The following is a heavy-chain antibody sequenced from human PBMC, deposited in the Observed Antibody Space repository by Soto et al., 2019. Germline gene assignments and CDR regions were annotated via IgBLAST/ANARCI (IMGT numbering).Heavy chain of an antibody. CDR3: ASASGNNYVGGTISFFDY. CDR1: GGTFSTYS. D-gene: IGHD1-26*01. J-gene: IGHJ4*02. Sequence: QVKLVQSGAEVKKPGSSVKVSCKTSGGTFSTYSIVWVRQAPGEGLEWMGGIIPIFGTANYAQKFQDRVTITADKSTNTAFMELSSLKSEDTAMYYCASASGNNYVGGTISFFDYWGQGTLVTVSS. CDR2: IIPIFGTA. V-gene: IGHV1-69*06.